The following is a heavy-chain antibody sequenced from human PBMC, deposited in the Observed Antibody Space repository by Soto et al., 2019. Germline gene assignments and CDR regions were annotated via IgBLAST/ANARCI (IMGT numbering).Heavy chain of an antibody. CDR1: GYSFTSYW. CDR2: IYPGDSDT. V-gene: IGHV5-51*01. J-gene: IGHJ6*02. D-gene: IGHD5-12*01. Sequence: PGESLKISCKGSGYSFTSYWIGWVRQMPGKGLEWMGIIYPGDSDTRYSPSFQGQVTISADKSISTAYLQWSSLKASDTAMYYCARHRAGYSGYDLYYYYGMDVWGQGTTVTVSS. CDR3: ARHRAGYSGYDLYYYYGMDV.